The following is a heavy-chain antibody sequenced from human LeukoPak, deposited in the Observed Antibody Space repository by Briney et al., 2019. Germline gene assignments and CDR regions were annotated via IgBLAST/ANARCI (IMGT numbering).Heavy chain of an antibody. J-gene: IGHJ5*02. D-gene: IGHD3-22*01. V-gene: IGHV1-46*01. Sequence: GASVKVSCKASGYTFTSYYMHWVRQAPGQGLEWMGIINPSGGSTSYAQKFQGRVTMTRDMSTSTVYMEPSSLRSEDTAVYYCARDRLSITMIVVGENWFDPWGQGTLVTVSS. CDR3: ARDRLSITMIVVGENWFDP. CDR1: GYTFTSYY. CDR2: INPSGGST.